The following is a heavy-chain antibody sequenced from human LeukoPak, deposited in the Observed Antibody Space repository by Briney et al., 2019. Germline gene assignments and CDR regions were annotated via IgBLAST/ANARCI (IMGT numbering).Heavy chain of an antibody. CDR3: ARNPQRDAAAGTRGGYYFDY. V-gene: IGHV3-74*01. CDR1: GFTFSNYW. CDR2: INVDGSIT. Sequence: PEGSLRLSCAASGFTFSNYWMQWVRHAPGKGLVWVSRINVDGSITTSADSVKGRFTISRDNAKNSLYLQMNSLRAEDTAVYYCARNPQRDAAAGTRGGYYFDYWGQGTLVTVSS. J-gene: IGHJ4*02. D-gene: IGHD6-13*01.